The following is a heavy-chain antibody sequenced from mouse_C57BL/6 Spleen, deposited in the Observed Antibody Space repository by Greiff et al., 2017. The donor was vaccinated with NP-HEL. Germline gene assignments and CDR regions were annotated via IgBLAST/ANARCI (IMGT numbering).Heavy chain of an antibody. J-gene: IGHJ3*01. V-gene: IGHV14-1*01. CDR2: IDPEDGDT. CDR1: GFNIKDYY. D-gene: IGHD3-2*02. Sequence: EVQLQQSGAELVRPGASVKLSCTASGFNIKDYYMHWVKQRPEQGLEWIGRIDPEDGDTEYAPKFQGKATMTADTSSNTAYLQLSSLTSEDTAVYDWTSDSSGPAGFAYWGQGTLVTVSA. CDR3: TSDSSGPAGFAY.